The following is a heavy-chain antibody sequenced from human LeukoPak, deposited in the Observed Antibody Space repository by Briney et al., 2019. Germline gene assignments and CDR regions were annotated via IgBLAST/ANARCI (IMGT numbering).Heavy chain of an antibody. V-gene: IGHV4-39*01. CDR2: IYYSGST. CDR3: ARPTTSSGWYSTYYYYYMDV. CDR1: X. D-gene: IGHD6-19*01. Sequence: XWGXXXXPPGKGLEWIGSIYYSGSTYYNPSLKSRVTISVDTSKNQFSLKLSSVTAADTAVYYCARPTTSSGWYSTYYYYYMDVWGKGTTVTVSS. J-gene: IGHJ6*03.